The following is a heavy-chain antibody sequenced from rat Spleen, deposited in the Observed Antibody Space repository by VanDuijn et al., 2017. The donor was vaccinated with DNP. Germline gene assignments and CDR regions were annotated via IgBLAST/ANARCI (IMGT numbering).Heavy chain of an antibody. J-gene: IGHJ2*01. Sequence: EVQLVESGGGLVQPGRSLRLSCAASGFTFSDYYMAWVRQAPKKGLEWVAAISPSGSRPYSPDSVRGRFTISRDTAKSSLYLQMNSLKSEDTATYYCTRGVSYGSSWAFDYWGHGVMVTVSS. D-gene: IGHD1-6*01. V-gene: IGHV5-20*01. CDR3: TRGVSYGSSWAFDY. CDR1: GFTFSDYY. CDR2: ISPSGSRP.